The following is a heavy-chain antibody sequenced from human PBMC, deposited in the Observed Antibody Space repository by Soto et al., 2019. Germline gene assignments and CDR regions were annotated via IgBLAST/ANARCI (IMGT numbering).Heavy chain of an antibody. D-gene: IGHD6-19*01. J-gene: IGHJ4*02. CDR1: GYRFTSYW. CDR2: IDPSDSYT. Sequence: GESLKISCKGSGYRFTSYWISWVRQMPGKGPEWMGRIDPSDSYTMYSPSFQGHVTISADKSISTAYLQWSSRKASDTAMYYCARPIAVAGEIDYWGQGTLVTVSS. V-gene: IGHV5-10-1*01. CDR3: ARPIAVAGEIDY.